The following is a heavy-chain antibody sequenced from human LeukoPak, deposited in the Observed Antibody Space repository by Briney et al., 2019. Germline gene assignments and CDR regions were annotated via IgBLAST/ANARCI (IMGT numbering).Heavy chain of an antibody. Sequence: GSSVKVACKASGGTFSSYASSWVRQAPGQGLEWMGGIIPIFGTANYAQKFQGRVTITADESTSTAYMELSSLRSEDTAVYYCARGLYYGDYPLPFDYWGQGTLVTVSS. D-gene: IGHD4-17*01. J-gene: IGHJ4*02. CDR3: ARGLYYGDYPLPFDY. CDR1: GGTFSSYA. CDR2: IIPIFGTA. V-gene: IGHV1-69*01.